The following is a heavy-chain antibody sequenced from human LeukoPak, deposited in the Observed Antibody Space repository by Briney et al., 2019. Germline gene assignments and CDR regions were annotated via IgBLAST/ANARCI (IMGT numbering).Heavy chain of an antibody. V-gene: IGHV1-69*02. Sequence: ASVKVSCKASGGTFSSYTISWVRQAPGQGLEWMGRIIHTLGIANYAQKLQGRVTMTTDTSTSTAYMELRSLRSDDTAVYYCAGVKGAYYYDSSGYYWDAFDIWGQGTMVTVSS. CDR2: IIHTLGIA. D-gene: IGHD3-22*01. CDR3: AGVKGAYYYDSSGYYWDAFDI. J-gene: IGHJ3*02. CDR1: GGTFSSYT.